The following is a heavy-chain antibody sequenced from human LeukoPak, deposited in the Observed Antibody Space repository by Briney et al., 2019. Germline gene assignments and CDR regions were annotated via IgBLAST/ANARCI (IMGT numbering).Heavy chain of an antibody. V-gene: IGHV3-23*03. CDR3: ARDLIGRSDS. CDR2: IHSGGST. CDR1: GFTFSNYA. D-gene: IGHD3-3*01. J-gene: IGHJ4*02. Sequence: GGSLRLSCAASGFTFSNYAMSWVRQAPGKGLEWVAVIHSGGSTCYADSVKGRFTISRDNSKNTLYLQMNSLRAEDTAVYYCARDLIGRSDSWGQGTLVTVSS.